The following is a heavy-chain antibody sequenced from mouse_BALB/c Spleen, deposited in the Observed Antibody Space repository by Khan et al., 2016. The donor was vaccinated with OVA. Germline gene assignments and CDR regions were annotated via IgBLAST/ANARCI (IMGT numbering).Heavy chain of an antibody. CDR2: IYPGNSDT. CDR1: GYTFTNFW. J-gene: IGHJ2*01. CDR3: SRNGFGNYESWDY. D-gene: IGHD2-1*01. Sequence: VQLQQSGTVLARPGASVKLSCKGSGYTFTNFWMHWVKQRPGQGLEWIGVIYPGNSDTNYNQKFKGKAKLTAVTSTSTASMELNSLTKEDSAVYYCSRNGFGNYESWDYWGQGTTLTVSS. V-gene: IGHV1-5*01.